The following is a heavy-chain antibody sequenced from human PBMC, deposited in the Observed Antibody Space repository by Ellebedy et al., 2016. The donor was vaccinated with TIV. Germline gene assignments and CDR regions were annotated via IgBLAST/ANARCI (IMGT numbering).Heavy chain of an antibody. Sequence: SLKISCAASGFTFDDYAMHWVRQAPGKGLEWVSGTTWNGGSMAYADSVKGRFTISRDNAKNCLYLQMNSLRPEDTAFYYCAKDFYSMSSACMDVWGQGTTVTVSS. J-gene: IGHJ6*02. V-gene: IGHV3-9*01. CDR3: AKDFYSMSSACMDV. D-gene: IGHD2-21*01. CDR1: GFTFDDYA. CDR2: TTWNGGSM.